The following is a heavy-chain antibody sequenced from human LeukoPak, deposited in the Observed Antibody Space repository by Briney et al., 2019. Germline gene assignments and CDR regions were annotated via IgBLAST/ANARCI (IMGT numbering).Heavy chain of an antibody. CDR1: GGSISSGDYY. J-gene: IGHJ4*02. CDR3: ARDGYSSSWYLDY. CDR2: IYYSGST. V-gene: IGHV4-30-4*08. Sequence: SETLSLTCTVSGGSISSGDYYWSWIRQPPGKGLEWIGYIYYSGSTYYNPSLKSRVTISVDTSKNQFSLKLSSVTAADTAVYYCARDGYSSSWYLDYWGQGTLVTVSS. D-gene: IGHD6-13*01.